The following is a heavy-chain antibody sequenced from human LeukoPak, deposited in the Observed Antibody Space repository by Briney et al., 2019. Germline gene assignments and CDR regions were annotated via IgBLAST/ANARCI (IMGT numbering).Heavy chain of an antibody. D-gene: IGHD6-19*01. CDR1: GGSFIGYY. CDR3: ARTGSGVAVAGTGFDP. J-gene: IGHJ5*02. CDR2: INHSGST. V-gene: IGHV4-34*01. Sequence: SETLSLTCAVYGGSFIGYYWSWIRQPPGKGLEWIGEINHSGSTNYNPSLKSRVTISVDTSKNQFSLKLSSVTAADTAVYYCARTGSGVAVAGTGFDPWGQGTLVTVSS.